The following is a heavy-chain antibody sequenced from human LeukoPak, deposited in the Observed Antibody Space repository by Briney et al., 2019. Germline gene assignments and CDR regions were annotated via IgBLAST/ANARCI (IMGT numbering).Heavy chain of an antibody. Sequence: GGSLRLSCAASQFTFSSYAMSWVRQAPGKGLEWVSGISSIGGSTVYADSVQGRFTISRDNSKNTVYLLMNSLRTEDTAVYYCGRSRRINASLYYYMDVWGKGTTVTVSS. CDR3: GRSRRINASLYYYMDV. V-gene: IGHV3-23*01. CDR1: QFTFSSYA. J-gene: IGHJ6*03. D-gene: IGHD2-15*01. CDR2: ISSIGGST.